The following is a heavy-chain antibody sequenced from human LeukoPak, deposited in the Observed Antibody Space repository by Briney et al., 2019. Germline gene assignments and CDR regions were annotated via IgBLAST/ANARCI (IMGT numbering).Heavy chain of an antibody. J-gene: IGHJ3*01. CDR1: GFTFISYS. V-gene: IGHV3-48*01. CDR2: ISSTSSTI. D-gene: IGHD4-11*01. CDR3: ARDSDEYSNRDDAFDL. Sequence: GGSLRLSCAASGFTFISYSMNWVRQAPGKGLEWVSYISSTSSTIYYADSVKGRFTISRDSAKNSLYLQMNSLRAEDTAVYYCARDSDEYSNRDDAFDLWGQGTMVTVSS.